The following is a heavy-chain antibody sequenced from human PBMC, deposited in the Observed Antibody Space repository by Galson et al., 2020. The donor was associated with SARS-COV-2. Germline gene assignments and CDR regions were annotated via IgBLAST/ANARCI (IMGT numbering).Heavy chain of an antibody. V-gene: IGHV1-18*01. CDR3: VRDYYGSGSYNPHFDY. J-gene: IGHJ4*02. CDR1: GYTFNSYC. Sequence: ASVKVSCQASGYTFNSYCISWVRQAPGQGLEWTGWISADFGPTNYAQKIQGRVTMTTDTSTSTAYMELRSLRSDDTAVYYCVRDYYGSGSYNPHFDYWGQGTLVTVSS. CDR2: ISADFGPT. D-gene: IGHD3-10*01.